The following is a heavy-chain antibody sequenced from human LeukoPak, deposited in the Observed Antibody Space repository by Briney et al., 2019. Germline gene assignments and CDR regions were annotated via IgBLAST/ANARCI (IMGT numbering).Heavy chain of an antibody. D-gene: IGHD1-26*01. Sequence: SETLSLTCTVSGASISNYYWSWIRQTPEKGLEWMGHIHSSGGSSYYPSLKSRLTLSIDTSRNQLSLKLPSATAADTAVYFCARLGSYHDFWGQGALVTVSS. CDR2: IHSSGGS. J-gene: IGHJ4*02. CDR3: ARLGSYHDF. CDR1: GASISNYY. V-gene: IGHV4-4*09.